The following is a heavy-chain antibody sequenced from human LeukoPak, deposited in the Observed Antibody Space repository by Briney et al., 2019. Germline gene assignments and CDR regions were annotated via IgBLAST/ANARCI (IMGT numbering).Heavy chain of an antibody. J-gene: IGHJ4*02. CDR1: GFTFSSYW. CDR2: IHSDGSIT. CDR3: ARDKYYGSGSCLDY. Sequence: PGGSLRLSCAASGFTFSSYWMHWVRQAPGKGLVWVSRIHSDGSITSYADSVKGRFTVSRDNAKNSLCLQMNSLRAEDTAVYYCARDKYYGSGSCLDYWGQGTLVTVSS. V-gene: IGHV3-74*01. D-gene: IGHD3-10*01.